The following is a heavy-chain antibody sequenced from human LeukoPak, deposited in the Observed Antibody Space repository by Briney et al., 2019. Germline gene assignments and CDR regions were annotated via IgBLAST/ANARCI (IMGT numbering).Heavy chain of an antibody. CDR1: GYTLTELS. J-gene: IGHJ4*02. Sequence: ASVKVSCKVSGYTLTELSMHWVRQAPGKGLEWMGGFDPEDGETIYAQKFQGRVTMTEDTSTDTAYMELSSLRSEDTAVYYCATIIRPEYYFDYWGQGTLSPSPQ. V-gene: IGHV1-24*01. CDR3: ATIIRPEYYFDY. CDR2: FDPEDGET. D-gene: IGHD3-3*01.